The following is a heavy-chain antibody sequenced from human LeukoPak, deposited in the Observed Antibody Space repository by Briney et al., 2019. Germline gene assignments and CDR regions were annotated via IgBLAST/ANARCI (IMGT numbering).Heavy chain of an antibody. J-gene: IGHJ3*02. CDR3: ARSDYVWGSYRHDAFDI. CDR1: GYTFSSYY. CDR2: INPSGGST. D-gene: IGHD3-16*02. Sequence: GASVKVSCKASGYTFSSYYMHWVRQAPGQGLEWMGIINPSGGSTSYAQKFQGRVTMTRDMSTSTVYMELSSLRSEDTAVYYCARSDYVWGSYRHDAFDIWGQGTMVTVSS. V-gene: IGHV1-46*01.